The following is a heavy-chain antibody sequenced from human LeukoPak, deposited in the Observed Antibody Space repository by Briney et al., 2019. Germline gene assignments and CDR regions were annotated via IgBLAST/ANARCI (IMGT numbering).Heavy chain of an antibody. Sequence: ASLKVSCTASGYTFTSYGISWVRQAPGQGLEWMGWISAYNSNTNYAQKLKGRVTMTIDTSTSTAYMELRSLRADDTAVYYCARVWAIAAAAYHFDYWGQGTLVTVSS. CDR2: ISAYNSNT. CDR3: ARVWAIAAAAYHFDY. V-gene: IGHV1-18*01. D-gene: IGHD6-13*01. J-gene: IGHJ4*02. CDR1: GYTFTSYG.